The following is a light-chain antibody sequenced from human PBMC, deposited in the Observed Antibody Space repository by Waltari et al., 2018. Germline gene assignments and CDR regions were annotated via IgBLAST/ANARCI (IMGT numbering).Light chain of an antibody. J-gene: IGLJ2*01. V-gene: IGLV1-40*01. CDR3: QSFDNMLSGGVV. CDR1: SSNIGAGHA. Sequence: QSVLTQPPSVSGTPGQRVTISCSGSSSNIGAGHAVHWYQHLPGTAPKLLIYGNNNRPSGVPDRFSGSKSGTSSSLAITVRQADYEADYFCQSFDNMLSGGVVFGGGTKLAVL. CDR2: GNN.